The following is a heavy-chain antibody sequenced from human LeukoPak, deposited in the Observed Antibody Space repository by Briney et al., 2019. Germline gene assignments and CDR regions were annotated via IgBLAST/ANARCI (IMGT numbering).Heavy chain of an antibody. CDR2: ISSSSSYI. Sequence: PGGSLRLSCGASGFVFSDYSMNWVRQAPGKGLEWVSSISSSSSYIYYADSVKGRFTISRDNAKNSLYLQMNSLRAEDTAVYYCASSYSGWSVCWGKGTLVTVSS. J-gene: IGHJ4*02. CDR1: GFVFSDYS. V-gene: IGHV3-21*01. D-gene: IGHD6-19*01. CDR3: ASSYSGWSVC.